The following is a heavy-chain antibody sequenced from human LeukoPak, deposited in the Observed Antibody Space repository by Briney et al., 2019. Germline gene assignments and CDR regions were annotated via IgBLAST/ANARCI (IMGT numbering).Heavy chain of an antibody. J-gene: IGHJ4*02. D-gene: IGHD3-22*01. CDR3: ARGYYYDSSGHPFPYYFDY. CDR1: GGSFSGYY. CDR2: INHSGST. V-gene: IGHV4-34*01. Sequence: SETLSLTCAVYGGSFSGYYWSWIRQPPGKGLEWIGEINHSGSTNYNPSLKSRVTIPVDTSKNQFSLKLSSVTAADTAVYYCARGYYYDSSGHPFPYYFDYWGQGTLVTVSS.